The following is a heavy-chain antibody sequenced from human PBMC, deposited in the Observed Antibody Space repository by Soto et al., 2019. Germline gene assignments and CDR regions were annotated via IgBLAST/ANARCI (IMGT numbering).Heavy chain of an antibody. Sequence: GPSVKVSCKASGGTFSSYAISWVRQAPGQGLEWMGGIIPIFGTANYAQKFQGRVTITADESTSTAYMELSSLRSEDTAVYYCWGSSSSSHYYYYGMDVWGQGTTVTVSS. CDR3: WGSSSSSHYYYYGMDV. J-gene: IGHJ6*02. V-gene: IGHV1-69*13. CDR2: IIPIFGTA. CDR1: GGTFSSYA. D-gene: IGHD6-13*01.